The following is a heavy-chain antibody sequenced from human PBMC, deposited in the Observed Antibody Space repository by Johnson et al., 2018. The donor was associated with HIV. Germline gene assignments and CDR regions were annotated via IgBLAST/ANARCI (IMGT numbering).Heavy chain of an antibody. CDR3: ARDRPSGWPDAFDI. CDR2: ISSSGSTI. V-gene: IGHV3-11*01. CDR1: GFTFSDYY. J-gene: IGHJ3*02. Sequence: QVQLVESGGGLVKPGGSLRLSCAASGFTFSDYYMSWIRQAPGKGREWVSYISSSGSTIYYADAVKGGFTISRDNAKNSLYLQMNSLRPEDTEVYYCARDRPSGWPDAFDIWGQGTMVTVSP. D-gene: IGHD6-19*01.